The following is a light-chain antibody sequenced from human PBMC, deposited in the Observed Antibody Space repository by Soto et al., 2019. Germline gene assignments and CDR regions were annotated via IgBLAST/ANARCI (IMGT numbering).Light chain of an antibody. CDR3: HKSRDWTRT. J-gene: IGKJ1*01. CDR2: DVS. Sequence: DIVLTQSPATLSLSPGERATLSCRASQSVGTYLVWYQHKPGQAPRLLIHDVSNRATGIPARFSGSGSGTDFHLTISSLEPEDFAVYYCHKSRDWTRTFGQGTKVEIK. V-gene: IGKV3-11*01. CDR1: QSVGTY.